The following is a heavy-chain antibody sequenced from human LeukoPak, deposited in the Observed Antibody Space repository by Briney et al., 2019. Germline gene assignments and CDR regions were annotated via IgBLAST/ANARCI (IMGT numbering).Heavy chain of an antibody. CDR1: GGSISSGSYY. D-gene: IGHD6-13*01. CDR2: IYTSGST. CDR3: AKRLGYSSSWYMDY. J-gene: IGHJ4*02. V-gene: IGHV4-61*02. Sequence: PSQTLSLTCTVSGGSISSGSYYWSWIRQPAGKGLEWIGRIYTSGSTNYNPSLESRLTVSVDTSQSQFSLKLSSVTAADTAVYYCAKRLGYSSSWYMDYWGQGTLVTVSS.